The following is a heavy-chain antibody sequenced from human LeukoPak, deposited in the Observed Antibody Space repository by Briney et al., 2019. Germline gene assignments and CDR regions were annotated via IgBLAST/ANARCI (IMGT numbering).Heavy chain of an antibody. Sequence: GGSLRLSRTASGFTFDDYIMNWVRQAPGKGLEWVGFIRSKAYGGTTEYAASVKGRFIISRDDSKSIAYLQMNSLKSEDTAVYYCSRESTNAFDIWGQGTMVTVSS. J-gene: IGHJ3*02. CDR2: IRSKAYGGTT. CDR1: GFTFDDYI. CDR3: SRESTNAFDI. V-gene: IGHV3-49*04.